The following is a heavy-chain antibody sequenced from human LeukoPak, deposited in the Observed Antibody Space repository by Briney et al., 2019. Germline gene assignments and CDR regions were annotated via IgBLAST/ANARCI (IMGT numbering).Heavy chain of an antibody. CDR2: IYPGDSDT. J-gene: IGHJ3*01. V-gene: IGHV5-51*01. Sequence: GESLKISCKGSGYSFTSYWIGWARQMPGKGLEWMGIIYPGDSDTRYSPSFQGQVTISADKSISTAYLQWSSLKASDTAMYYCARWGRRYYYDSSGSVWGQGTMVTVSS. CDR1: GYSFTSYW. CDR3: ARWGRRYYYDSSGSV. D-gene: IGHD3-22*01.